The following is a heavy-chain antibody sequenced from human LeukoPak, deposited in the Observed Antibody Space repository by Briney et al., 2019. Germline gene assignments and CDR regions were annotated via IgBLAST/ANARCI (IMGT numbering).Heavy chain of an antibody. J-gene: IGHJ4*02. Sequence: PGGSLRLPCTASGFTFGDYAMSWFGQAPGKGLEWVGFIRSKAYGGTTEYAASVKGRFTISRDDSKSIAHLQMNSLKTEDTAVYYCTRSESGTYKGGFDFWGQGTLVTVSS. CDR1: GFTFGDYA. CDR2: IRSKAYGGTT. D-gene: IGHD1-26*01. CDR3: TRSESGTYKGGFDF. V-gene: IGHV3-49*03.